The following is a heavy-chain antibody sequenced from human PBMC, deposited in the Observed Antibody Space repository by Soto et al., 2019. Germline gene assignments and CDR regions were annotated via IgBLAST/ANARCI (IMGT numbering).Heavy chain of an antibody. CDR2: INAGNGNT. D-gene: IGHD3-3*01. CDR3: ARDRLRFLESGYYYYMDV. CDR1: GYTFTSYA. V-gene: IGHV1-3*01. J-gene: IGHJ6*03. Sequence: ASVKVSCKASGYTFTSYAMHWVRQAPGQRLEWMGWINAGNGNTKYSQKFQGRVTITRDTSASTAYMELSSLRSEDTAVYYCARDRLRFLESGYYYYMDVWGKGTMVTVSS.